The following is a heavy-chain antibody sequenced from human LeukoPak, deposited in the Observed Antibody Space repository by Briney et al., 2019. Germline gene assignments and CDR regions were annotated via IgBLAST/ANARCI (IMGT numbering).Heavy chain of an antibody. J-gene: IGHJ3*02. Sequence: SETLSLTCTVSGGSISSGDYYWSWIRQPPGKGLKWIGYIYYSGSTYYNPSLKSRVTISVDTSKNQFSLKLSSVTAADTAVYYCASTATFGGAPMAFDIWGQGTMVTVSS. CDR2: IYYSGST. D-gene: IGHD3-16*01. V-gene: IGHV4-30-4*01. CDR1: GGSISSGDYY. CDR3: ASTATFGGAPMAFDI.